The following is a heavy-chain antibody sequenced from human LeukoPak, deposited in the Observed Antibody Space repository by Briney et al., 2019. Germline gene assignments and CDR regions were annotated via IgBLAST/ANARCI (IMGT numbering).Heavy chain of an antibody. CDR3: ARAPPSAFFTRNWYFDL. CDR1: GGSIYGHY. V-gene: IGHV4-34*12. Sequence: SETLSLTCGVDGGSIYGHYWNWIRQPPGKGLEWIGEIIPSGSTTYNPSLGSRFTISVDTSKNHFSLDLNSVTAADTALYYCARAPPSAFFTRNWYFDLWGLGTLVTVSS. CDR2: IIPSGST. D-gene: IGHD3-3*02. J-gene: IGHJ2*01.